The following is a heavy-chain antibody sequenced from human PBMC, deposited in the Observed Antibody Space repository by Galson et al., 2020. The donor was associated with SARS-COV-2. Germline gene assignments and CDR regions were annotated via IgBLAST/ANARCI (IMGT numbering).Heavy chain of an antibody. V-gene: IGHV3-66*01. CDR2: IYSGGST. J-gene: IGHJ4*02. D-gene: IGHD4-4*01. CDR3: ASNYRLHLFDY. Sequence: GESLKISCAASGFTVSSNYMTWVRQAPGKGLEWVSVIYSGGSTYYADSVKGRFTISRDNSKNTLYLQMNSLRAEDTAVYYCASNYRLHLFDYWGQGTLVTVSS. CDR1: GFTVSSNY.